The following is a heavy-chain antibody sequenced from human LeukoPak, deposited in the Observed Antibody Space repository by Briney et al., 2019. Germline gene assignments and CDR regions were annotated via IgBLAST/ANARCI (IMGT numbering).Heavy chain of an antibody. CDR2: VYWDNDY. CDR3: AHRRGYTYGYTAFDY. J-gene: IGHJ4*02. V-gene: IGHV2-5*02. Sequence: SGPTLVKPTETLTLTCSFSGFFLKSGGEAVGWVRQPPGKALEFLALVYWDNDYRYSPSLRDRLNIIKDTSKNQVVLTMINMDPVDTGTYYCAHRRGYTYGYTAFDYWDQGSRLVVSS. CDR1: GFFLKSGGEA. D-gene: IGHD5-12*01.